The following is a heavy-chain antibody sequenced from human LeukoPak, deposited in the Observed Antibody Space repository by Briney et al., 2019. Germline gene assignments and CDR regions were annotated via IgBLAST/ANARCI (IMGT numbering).Heavy chain of an antibody. D-gene: IGHD2-15*01. V-gene: IGHV3-48*03. CDR3: ARELDCSGGSCYLNWFDP. Sequence: PGGSLRLSCAASGFTFSSYEMNWVRQAPGKGLEWVSYISSSGSTIYYADSVKGRFTISRDNAKNSLYLQMNSLRAEDTAVYYCARELDCSGGSCYLNWFDPWGQGTLVTVSS. CDR1: GFTFSSYE. J-gene: IGHJ5*02. CDR2: ISSSGSTI.